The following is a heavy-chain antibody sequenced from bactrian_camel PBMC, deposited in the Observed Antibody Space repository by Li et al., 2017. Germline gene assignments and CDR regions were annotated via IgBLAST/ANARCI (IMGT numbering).Heavy chain of an antibody. CDR2: LHSDGTA. CDR3: AEDSTRLRPVIRAGGKVYPQLLQF. D-gene: IGHD6*01. J-gene: IGHJ4*01. CDR1: AYTFKYGC. Sequence: HVQLVESGGGSVQAGGSLRLSCAASAYTFKYGCMAWFRQAPGKEREGIARLHSDGTAQYADPVKGRSTISKDDAKNTLFLEMNSLEPEDTAMYFCAEDSTRLRPVIRAGGKVYPQLLQFWGQGTQVTVS. V-gene: IGHV3S6*01.